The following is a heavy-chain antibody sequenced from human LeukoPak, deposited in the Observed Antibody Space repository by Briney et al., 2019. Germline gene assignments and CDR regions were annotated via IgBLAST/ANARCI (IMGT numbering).Heavy chain of an antibody. CDR3: ARRKRGSGGPFDY. CDR2: MDYSGST. Sequence: SETLSLTCTVSGGSLSSYYWSWIRQPPGTGLEWIGYMDYSGSTAYNPSLKSRVTISIDTSKKQFSLELSSVTAADTAIYFCARRKRGSGGPFDYWGQGHLVTVSS. CDR1: GGSLSSYY. V-gene: IGHV4-59*08. D-gene: IGHD6-19*01. J-gene: IGHJ4*02.